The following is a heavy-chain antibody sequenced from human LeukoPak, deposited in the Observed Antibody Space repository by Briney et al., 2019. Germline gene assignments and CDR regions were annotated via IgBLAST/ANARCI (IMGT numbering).Heavy chain of an antibody. J-gene: IGHJ5*02. Sequence: SETLSLTCAVSGGSISSGGYSWSWIRQPPGKGLEWTGYIYHSGSTYYNPSLKSRVTISVDRSKNQFSLKLSSVTAADTAVYYCARVSGIPAPGDRQRFDPWRQGTLVTVST. V-gene: IGHV4-30-2*01. D-gene: IGHD6-13*01. CDR3: ARVSGIPAPGDRQRFDP. CDR1: GGSISSGGYS. CDR2: IYHSGST.